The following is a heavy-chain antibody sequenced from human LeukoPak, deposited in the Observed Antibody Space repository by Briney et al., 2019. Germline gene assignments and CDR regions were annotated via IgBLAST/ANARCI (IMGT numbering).Heavy chain of an antibody. J-gene: IGHJ4*02. CDR1: GFTFSSYG. CDR2: ISGSGGST. V-gene: IGHV3-23*01. CDR3: AKDLYYYDSSGYFDY. D-gene: IGHD3-22*01. Sequence: GGSLRLSCAASGFTFSSYGMSWVRQAPGKGLEWVSAISGSGGSTYYADSVKGRFTISRDNSKNTLYLQMNSLRAEDTAVYYCAKDLYYYDSSGYFDYWGQGTLVTVSS.